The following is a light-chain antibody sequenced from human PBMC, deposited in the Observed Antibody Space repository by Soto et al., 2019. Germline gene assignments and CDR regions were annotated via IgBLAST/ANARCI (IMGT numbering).Light chain of an antibody. J-gene: IGKJ1*01. CDR1: QSISSY. CDR2: AAS. Sequence: DIQMTQSPSSLSASVGDRVTITCRASQSISSYLNWYQQKPGKAPKLLIYAASSLQSGVPSRFSGSGSGTDFTLTISSLQPEDFATYYCHQSTTFGQGTKVEIK. V-gene: IGKV1-39*01. CDR3: HQSTT.